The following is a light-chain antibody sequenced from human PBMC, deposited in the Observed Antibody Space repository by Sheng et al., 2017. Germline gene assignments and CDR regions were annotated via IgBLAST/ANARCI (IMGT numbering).Light chain of an antibody. Sequence: DIQMTQSPSSLSASVGDRVTITCRASRGISNSLAWYQQKPGKAPKLLLYAASRLESGVPSRFSGSGSGTDYTLTISSLQPEDFATYYCQQYYNNIQTFGQGTKVEIK. CDR1: RGISNS. V-gene: IGKV1-NL1*01. J-gene: IGKJ1*01. CDR2: AAS. CDR3: QQYYNNIQT.